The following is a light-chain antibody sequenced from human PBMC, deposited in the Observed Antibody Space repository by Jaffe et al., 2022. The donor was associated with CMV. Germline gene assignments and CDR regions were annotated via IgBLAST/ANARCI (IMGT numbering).Light chain of an antibody. Sequence: QSALTQPPSASGFPGQSVTISCTGTSSDVGGYDYVSWYQQHPGRAPKLIIYEVTKRPSGVPDRFSGSKSGSTASLTVSGLQAEDEADYFCSSYAGGNMGVFGGGTTLTVL. J-gene: IGLJ2*01. CDR1: SSDVGGYDY. CDR3: SSYAGGNMGV. CDR2: EVT. V-gene: IGLV2-8*01.